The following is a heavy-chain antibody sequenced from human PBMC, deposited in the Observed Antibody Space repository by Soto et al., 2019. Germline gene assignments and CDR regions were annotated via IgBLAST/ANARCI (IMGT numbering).Heavy chain of an antibody. CDR1: GYTFTTYP. V-gene: IGHV1-3*01. J-gene: IGHJ6*02. Sequence: QVHLVQSGAEVKKPGASVRVSCKASGYTFTTYPIHWVRQAPGQGLEWMGWIDAGNGYTKSSQRFQGRLTITRDTSATTAYMELSSLRSEDTAVYYCTAWFGEFFYTMDVWGQGTTVTVSS. CDR2: IDAGNGYT. CDR3: TAWFGEFFYTMDV. D-gene: IGHD3-10*01.